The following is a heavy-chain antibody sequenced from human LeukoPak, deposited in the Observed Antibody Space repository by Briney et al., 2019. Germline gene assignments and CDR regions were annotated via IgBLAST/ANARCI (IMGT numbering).Heavy chain of an antibody. V-gene: IGHV3-23*01. CDR3: ANFGFFDSGSYYGFDY. J-gene: IGHJ4*02. CDR2: ISGSGGST. Sequence: PGGSLRLSCAASGFTFSSYMMNWVRQAPGKGLEWVSAISGSGGSTYYADSVKGRFTISRDNSKNTLYLQMNSLRAEDTAVYYCANFGFFDSGSYYGFDYWGQGTLVTVSS. D-gene: IGHD3-10*01. CDR1: GFTFSSYM.